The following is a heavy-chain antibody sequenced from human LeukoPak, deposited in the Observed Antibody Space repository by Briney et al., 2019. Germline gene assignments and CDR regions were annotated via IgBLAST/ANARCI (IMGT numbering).Heavy chain of an antibody. CDR2: IKSDGSDT. V-gene: IGHV3-74*01. D-gene: IGHD3-10*01. Sequence: GGSLTLSCAASGFAFNKHWMHWVRQAPGKGLVWVSRIKSDGSDTIYADSVKGRFTISRDNTKNMLNLQMNSLRVEDTAVYYCGRIGVEDEQYRHFDLWGRGTLVTVSS. J-gene: IGHJ4*02. CDR3: GRIGVEDEQYRHFDL. CDR1: GFAFNKHW.